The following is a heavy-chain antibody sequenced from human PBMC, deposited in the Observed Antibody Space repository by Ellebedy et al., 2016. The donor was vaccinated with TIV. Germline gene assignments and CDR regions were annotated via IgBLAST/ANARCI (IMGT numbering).Heavy chain of an antibody. CDR3: ARDGTVLVPAAEQDV. CDR1: GYFISDGYY. CDR2: GYHSGST. Sequence: SETLSLTCTVSGYFISDGYYWGPIRQPPGTGLEWIGSGYHSGSTFYNPSLNSRVSISVDTTKNQFSLRLASVTAADTAEYYCARDGTVLVPAAEQDVWGKGTTVTVSS. J-gene: IGHJ6*04. V-gene: IGHV4-38-2*02. D-gene: IGHD2-2*01.